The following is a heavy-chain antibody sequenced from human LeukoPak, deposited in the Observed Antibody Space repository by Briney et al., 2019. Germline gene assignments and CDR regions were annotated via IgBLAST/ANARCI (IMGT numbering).Heavy chain of an antibody. CDR1: GFTFSSYA. CDR2: ISGSGGSR. CDR3: AKIPTLFGVDLFDY. D-gene: IGHD3-3*01. J-gene: IGHJ4*02. Sequence: GGSLRFSCAASGFTFSSYAMTWVRQAPGKGLEWVSAISGSGGSRYYADFVKGRFTISRDNSKNTLYLQMNSLRAEDTAVYYCAKIPTLFGVDLFDYWGQGTLVTVSS. V-gene: IGHV3-23*01.